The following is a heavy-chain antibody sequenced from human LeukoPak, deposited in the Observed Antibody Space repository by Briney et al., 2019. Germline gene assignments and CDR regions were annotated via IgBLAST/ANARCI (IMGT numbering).Heavy chain of an antibody. CDR1: GFTFSSYG. CDR3: TLNSWGYSSNWPTNNLNC. CDR2: IKSKTDAGTT. V-gene: IGHV3-15*01. J-gene: IGHJ4*02. D-gene: IGHD6-13*01. Sequence: GSLRLSCAASGFTFSSYGMHWVRQAPGKGLEWVGRIKSKTDAGTTDYAAPVKGRFTISRDDSKNTLYLQMNSLKTEDTAVYYCTLNSWGYSSNWPTNNLNCWGQGTLVTVSS.